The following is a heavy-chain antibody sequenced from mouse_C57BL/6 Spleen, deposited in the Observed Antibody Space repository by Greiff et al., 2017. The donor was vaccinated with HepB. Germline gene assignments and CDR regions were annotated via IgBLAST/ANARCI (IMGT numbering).Heavy chain of an antibody. V-gene: IGHV1-69*01. J-gene: IGHJ4*01. CDR1: GYTFTSYW. CDR3: ARRDYAMDD. Sequence: QVQLQQPGAELVMPGASVKLSCKASGYTFTSYWVHWVKQRPGQGLEWIGEIDPSDSYTNYNQKFKGKSTLTVDKSSSTAYMQLSSLTSEDSAVYYCARRDYAMDDWGQGTSVTVSS. CDR2: IDPSDSYT.